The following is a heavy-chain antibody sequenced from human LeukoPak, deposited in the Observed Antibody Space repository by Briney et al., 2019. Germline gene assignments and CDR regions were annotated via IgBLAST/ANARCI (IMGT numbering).Heavy chain of an antibody. CDR1: GFTFDDYA. V-gene: IGHV3-9*01. CDR2: ISWNSGSI. J-gene: IGHJ3*02. Sequence: GRSLRLSCAASGFTFDDYAMHWVRQAPGKGLEWVSGISWNSGSIGYADSVKGRFTISRDNAKNSLYLQMNSLRAEDTALYYCAKELGIWGQGTMVTVSS. D-gene: IGHD3-16*01. CDR3: AKELGI.